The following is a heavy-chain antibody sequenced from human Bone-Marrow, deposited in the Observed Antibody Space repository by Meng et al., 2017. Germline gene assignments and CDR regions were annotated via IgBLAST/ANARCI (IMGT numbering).Heavy chain of an antibody. J-gene: IGHJ4*02. CDR3: ARLQGDGFFDY. V-gene: IGHV4-59*13. D-gene: IGHD3-16*01. Sequence: SETLSLTCTVSGVSITSYYWGWVRQPPGKGLEWMGHLHYSESAKYNPSLKSRVAMSLDKSKNQLPLKLSSVTAADTAVYYCARLQGDGFFDYWGQGTLVTVSS. CDR1: GVSITSYY. CDR2: LHYSESA.